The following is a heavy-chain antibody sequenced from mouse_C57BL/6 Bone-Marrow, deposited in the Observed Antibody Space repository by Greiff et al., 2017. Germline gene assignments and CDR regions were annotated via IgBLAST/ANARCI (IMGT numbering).Heavy chain of an antibody. CDR2: IWGDGST. V-gene: IGHV2-3*01. J-gene: IGHJ1*03. CDR3: AKQGGFYWYFDV. Sequence: QVQLKESGPGLVAPSQCLSITCTVSGFSLTSYGVSWVRQPPGKGLEWLGVIWGDGSTNYHSALISRLSISKNNSKSQVFLKLNSLQTADTATYDSAKQGGFYWYFDVWGTGTTVTVSS. CDR1: GFSLTSYG.